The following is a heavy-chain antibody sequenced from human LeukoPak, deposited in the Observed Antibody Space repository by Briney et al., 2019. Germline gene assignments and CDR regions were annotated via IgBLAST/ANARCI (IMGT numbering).Heavy chain of an antibody. CDR3: ASGITMVRAAGY. J-gene: IGHJ4*02. V-gene: IGHV3-7*01. CDR2: IKQDGSEK. D-gene: IGHD3-10*01. Sequence: GGSLRLSCAASGFTFSSYWMTWVRQAPGKGLEWVANIKQDGSEKYYVDSVKGRFTISRDNAKNSLYLQMNSLRAEDTAVYYCASGITMVRAAGYWGQGTLVTVSS. CDR1: GFTFSSYW.